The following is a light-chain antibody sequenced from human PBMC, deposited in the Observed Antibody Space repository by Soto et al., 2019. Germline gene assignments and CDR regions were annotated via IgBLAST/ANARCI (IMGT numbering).Light chain of an antibody. J-gene: IGKJ1*01. CDR2: DAS. Sequence: DIGMTQSPSTLSASVGDRVTITCRASQSISRWLAWYQQQPGKAPKLLIHDASTLESGVPSSLSGSGSGTEFILTISRLPPDDSATYYCQQYNSHRTFGQGTKVDIK. V-gene: IGKV1-5*01. CDR3: QQYNSHRT. CDR1: QSISRW.